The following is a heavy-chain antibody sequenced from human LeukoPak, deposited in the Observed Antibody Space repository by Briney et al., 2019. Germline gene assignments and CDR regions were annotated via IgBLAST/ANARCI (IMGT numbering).Heavy chain of an antibody. CDR2: IKHDGSET. V-gene: IGHV3-7*01. J-gene: IGHJ3*01. CDR1: GFTFSIYW. Sequence: GGSLRLSCAASGFTFSIYWMSWVRQAPGKGLEWVANIKHDGSETYYVDSVKGRFTISRDNAKNSLSLQMNSLRAEDTAVYYCARDPWAFDFWGQGTMVTVSS. CDR3: ARDPWAFDF.